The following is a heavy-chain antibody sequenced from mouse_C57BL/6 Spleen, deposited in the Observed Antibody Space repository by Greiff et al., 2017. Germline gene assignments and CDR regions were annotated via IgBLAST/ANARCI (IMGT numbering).Heavy chain of an antibody. D-gene: IGHD4-1*01. Sequence: VQLQQSGPVLVKPGASVKMSCKASGYTFTDYYMNWVKQSHGKSLEWIGVINPYNGGTSYNQKFKGKATLTVDKSSSTAYMELNSLTSEDSAVYYCSNWDDAMDYWGQGTSVTVSS. CDR1: GYTFTDYY. CDR2: INPYNGGT. CDR3: SNWDDAMDY. J-gene: IGHJ4*01. V-gene: IGHV1-19*01.